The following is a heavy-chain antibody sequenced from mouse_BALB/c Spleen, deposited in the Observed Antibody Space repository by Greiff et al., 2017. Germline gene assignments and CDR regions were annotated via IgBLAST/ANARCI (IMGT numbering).Heavy chain of an antibody. J-gene: IGHJ4*01. V-gene: IGHV1S130*01. Sequence: VQLQQSGSVLVRPGASVKLSCKASGYTFTSSWMHWAKQRPGQGLEWIGEIHPNSGNTNYNEKFKGKATLTVDTSSSTAYVDLSSLTSEDSAVYYCARGGRYYAMDYWGQGTSVTVSS. CDR3: ARGGRYYAMDY. CDR1: GYTFTSSW. CDR2: IHPNSGNT. D-gene: IGHD2-14*01.